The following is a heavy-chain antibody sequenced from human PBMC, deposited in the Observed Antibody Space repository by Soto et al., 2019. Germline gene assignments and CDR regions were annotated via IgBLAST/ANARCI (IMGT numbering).Heavy chain of an antibody. CDR2: ITWNSHTV. Sequence: EVQLVESGGGLVQPGRSLRLSCAASGFNLDEYAMHWVRQVPGRGPECVSGITWNSHTVGYADSVKGRFAISRDNVKNFLYLEMNILRVEDTACYYCVKDMANSGWHNFDYWGQRALVTVS. D-gene: IGHD5-12*01. CDR3: VKDMANSGWHNFDY. J-gene: IGHJ4*02. CDR1: GFNLDEYA. V-gene: IGHV3-9*01.